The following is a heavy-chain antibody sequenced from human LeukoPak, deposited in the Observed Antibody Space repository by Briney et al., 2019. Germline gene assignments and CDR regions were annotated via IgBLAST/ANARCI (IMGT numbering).Heavy chain of an antibody. V-gene: IGHV4-4*07. CDR2: MYTSGST. Sequence: SETLSLTCSVSGGSISSYYWSWIRQPAGKGLEWIGRMYTSGSTNYNPSLKSRDTMSVDMSKNQFSLKLSSVTAADTAVYYCARTMTTVTTDDYWGQGTLVTVSS. D-gene: IGHD4-17*01. CDR1: GGSISSYY. J-gene: IGHJ4*02. CDR3: ARTMTTVTTDDY.